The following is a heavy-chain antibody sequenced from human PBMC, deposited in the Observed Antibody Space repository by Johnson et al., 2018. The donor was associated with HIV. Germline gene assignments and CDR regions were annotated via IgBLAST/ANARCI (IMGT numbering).Heavy chain of an antibody. CDR2: ISWNSGTI. CDR3: ARDRLWFGESDAFDI. CDR1: RYTFSSYA. V-gene: IGHV3-48*04. J-gene: IGHJ3*02. D-gene: IGHD3-10*01. Sequence: VQLVESGGGLVQPGGSLRLSCAGSRYTFSSYAMSWVRQAPGKGLEWVSSISWNSGTIYYADSVKGRFTISRDNAKNSLYLQMNSLRAEDTAVYYCARDRLWFGESDAFDIWGQGTMVTVSS.